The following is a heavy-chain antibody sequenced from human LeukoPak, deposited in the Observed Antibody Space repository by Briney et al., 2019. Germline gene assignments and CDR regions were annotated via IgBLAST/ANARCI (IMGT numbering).Heavy chain of an antibody. CDR3: AKSGGLSGSGRLAMDV. CDR1: GFTFSTYA. V-gene: IGHV3-23*01. CDR2: ISGSGGST. Sequence: GGSLRLSCAASGFTFSTYAMSRVRLAPGKGLEWVSGISGSGGSTYYADSVKGRFTSSRDNSNNTLYVQMNSLRVEDTAVYYCAKSGGLSGSGRLAMDVWGQGTTVTVSS. J-gene: IGHJ6*02. D-gene: IGHD3-10*01.